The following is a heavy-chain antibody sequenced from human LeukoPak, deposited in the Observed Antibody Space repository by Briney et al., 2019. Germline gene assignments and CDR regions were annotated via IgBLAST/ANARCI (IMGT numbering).Heavy chain of an antibody. CDR1: GFIFDNYG. V-gene: IGHV3-33*06. J-gene: IGHJ4*02. CDR2: IWYDGSKK. Sequence: GGSLRLSCATSGFIFDNYGMYWARQAPGKGLEWVALIWYDGSKKSYGDSVKGRFTISRDNSRNIVYLEMSDLRAEDTAVYYCAKDSSAYYLDYWGQGTLVTVSS. D-gene: IGHD3-22*01. CDR3: AKDSSAYYLDY.